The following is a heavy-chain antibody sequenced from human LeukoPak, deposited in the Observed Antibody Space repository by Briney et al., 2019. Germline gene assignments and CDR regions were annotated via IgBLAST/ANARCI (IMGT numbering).Heavy chain of an antibody. J-gene: IGHJ4*02. Sequence: GGSLRLSCAASGFTFSSYEMHWVRQAPGKGLEWVSYISSSGSTIYYADSVKGRFTISRDNAKNSLYLQMNSLRAEDTAVYYCARNYGGSSHFDCWGQGTLVTVSS. CDR1: GFTFSSYE. CDR3: ARNYGGSSHFDC. V-gene: IGHV3-48*03. CDR2: ISSSGSTI. D-gene: IGHD4-23*01.